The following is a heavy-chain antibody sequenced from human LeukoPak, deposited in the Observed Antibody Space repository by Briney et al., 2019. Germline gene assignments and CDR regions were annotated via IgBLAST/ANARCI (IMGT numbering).Heavy chain of an antibody. Sequence: GGSLRLSCAASGFSFSAYPMGWVRQAPGKGLEWISYISSSSRTIYDADSVKGRFTISRDNAKNSLYLQMNSLRAEDTAVYYCARPPRGWELPYSFDYWGQGTLVTVSS. CDR3: ARPPRGWELPYSFDY. D-gene: IGHD1-26*01. J-gene: IGHJ4*02. V-gene: IGHV3-48*01. CDR2: ISSSSRTI. CDR1: GFSFSAYP.